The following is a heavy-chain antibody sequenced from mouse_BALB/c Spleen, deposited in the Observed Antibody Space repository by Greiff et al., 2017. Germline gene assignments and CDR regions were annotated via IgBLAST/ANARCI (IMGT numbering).Heavy chain of an antibody. D-gene: IGHD4-1*02. CDR3: ATTGTIYAMGY. CDR1: GFNIKDTY. V-gene: IGHV14-3*02. CDR2: IDPANGNT. Sequence: VQLKESGAELVKPGASVKLSCTASGFNIKDTYMHWVKQRPEQGLEWIGRIDPANGNTKYDPKFQGKATITADTSSNTAYLQLSSLTSEDTAVYYCATTGTIYAMGYWGQGTSVTVSS. J-gene: IGHJ4*01.